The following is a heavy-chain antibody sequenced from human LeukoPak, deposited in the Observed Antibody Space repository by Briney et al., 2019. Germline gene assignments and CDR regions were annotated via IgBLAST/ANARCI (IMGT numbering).Heavy chain of an antibody. Sequence: PSETLSLTCTVSGYSISSGYYWGWIRQPPGKGLEWIGSIYHSGSTYYNPSLKSRVTISVDTSKNQFSLKLSSETAADTAVYYCARGPPKLRFLEWFDYYMDVWGKGTTVTVSS. CDR2: IYHSGST. CDR3: ARGPPKLRFLEWFDYYMDV. J-gene: IGHJ6*03. V-gene: IGHV4-38-2*02. CDR1: GYSISSGYY. D-gene: IGHD3-3*01.